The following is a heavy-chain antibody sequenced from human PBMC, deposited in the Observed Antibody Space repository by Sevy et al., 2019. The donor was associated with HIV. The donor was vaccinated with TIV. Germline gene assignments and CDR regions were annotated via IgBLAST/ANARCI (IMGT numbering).Heavy chain of an antibody. D-gene: IGHD3-10*01. J-gene: IGHJ4*02. CDR1: GGSIRSYY. V-gene: IGHV4-59*13. Sequence: SETLSLTCTVSGGSIRSYYWSWIRQPPGKGLEWIGYIYYSGSTNYNPSLKSRVTISADTSEKQFSLKLSSVTAADTAVYYCAGGGGPRSPPTSWGQGTLVTVSS. CDR3: AGGGGPRSPPTS. CDR2: IYYSGST.